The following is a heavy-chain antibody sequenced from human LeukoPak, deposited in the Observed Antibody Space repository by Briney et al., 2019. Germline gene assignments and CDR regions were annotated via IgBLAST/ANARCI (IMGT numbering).Heavy chain of an antibody. CDR3: AKELDTMFFDY. Sequence: GGSLRLSCATSGFNYDRYTIHWVRQAPGKGLEWVSLAGWAGGTTFYSDSVRGRFTISRDSGRKSVHLQMNSLTTDDTAFYFCAKELDTMFFDYWGQGALVTVSS. CDR1: GFNYDRYT. D-gene: IGHD3-10*02. CDR2: AGWAGGTT. J-gene: IGHJ4*02. V-gene: IGHV3-43*01.